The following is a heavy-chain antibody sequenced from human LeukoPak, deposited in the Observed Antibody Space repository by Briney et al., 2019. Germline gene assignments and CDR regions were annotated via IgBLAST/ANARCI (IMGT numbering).Heavy chain of an antibody. CDR1: GFTFSSYA. CDR2: ISSNGGSS. Sequence: GGSLRLSCAASGFTFSSYAMHWVRQAPGKGLEYVSAISSNGGSSYYANSAKGRFTISRDSSKYKKSVHMESQRLEDVETDYYSKNLWDYGGERPVVTVSS. D-gene: IGHD2-21*01. V-gene: IGHV3-64*01. J-gene: IGHJ4*02. CDR3: SKNLWDY.